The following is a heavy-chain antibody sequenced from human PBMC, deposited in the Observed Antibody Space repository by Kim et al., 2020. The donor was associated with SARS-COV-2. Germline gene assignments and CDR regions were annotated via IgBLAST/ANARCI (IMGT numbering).Heavy chain of an antibody. D-gene: IGHD3-22*01. J-gene: IGHJ6*03. Sequence: SETLSLTCAVYGGSFSGYYWSWIRQPPGKGLEWIGEINHSGSTNYNPSLKSRVTISVDTSKNQFSLKLSSVTAADTAVYYCARKGKRYYDSSGYYPRHYYYYMDVWGKGTTVTVSS. CDR3: ARKGKRYYDSSGYYPRHYYYYMDV. V-gene: IGHV4-34*01. CDR1: GGSFSGYY. CDR2: INHSGST.